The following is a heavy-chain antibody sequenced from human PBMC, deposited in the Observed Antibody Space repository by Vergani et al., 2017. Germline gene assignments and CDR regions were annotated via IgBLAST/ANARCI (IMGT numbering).Heavy chain of an antibody. CDR3: AGGSSTGRNTPDAFDI. CDR2: IIPIFGTA. J-gene: IGHJ3*02. Sequence: QVQLVQSGAEVKKPGSSVKVSCKASGGTFSSYAFSWVRQAPGQGLEWMGGIIPIFGTANYAQKFQGRVTITADVSTSTAYMELSSLRSEDTAVYYCAGGSSTGRNTPDAFDIWGQGTMVTVSS. CDR1: GGTFSSYA. V-gene: IGHV1-69*13. D-gene: IGHD2-2*01.